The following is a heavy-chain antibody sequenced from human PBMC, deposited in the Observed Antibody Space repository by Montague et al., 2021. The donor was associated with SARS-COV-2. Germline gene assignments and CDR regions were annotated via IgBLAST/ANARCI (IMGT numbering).Heavy chain of an antibody. CDR1: GGSISSYY. CDR3: ARARRGTPTGMIGYYYGMDV. CDR2: MYYSGST. D-gene: IGHD2-8*02. J-gene: IGHJ6*02. V-gene: IGHV4-59*01. Sequence: SETLSLTCTVSGGSISSYYWSWIRQPPGKGLEWIGYMYYSGSTNYNPSLKSRVTVSVDTSKNQFSLTLSSMTAADTAVYYCARARRGTPTGMIGYYYGMDVWGQGTTVTVSS.